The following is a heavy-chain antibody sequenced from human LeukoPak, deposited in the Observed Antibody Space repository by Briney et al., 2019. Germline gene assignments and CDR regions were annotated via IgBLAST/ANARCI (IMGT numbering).Heavy chain of an antibody. V-gene: IGHV4-39*01. Sequence: PSETLSLTCTVSGGSISSSSYYWGWIRQPPGKGLEWIGSIYYSGSTYYNPSLKSRVTISVDTSKNQFSLKLSSVTAADTAVYYCASLTYDSNPEPDAFDIWGQGTMVTVSS. CDR1: GGSISSSSYY. D-gene: IGHD3-3*01. J-gene: IGHJ3*02. CDR2: IYYSGST. CDR3: ASLTYDSNPEPDAFDI.